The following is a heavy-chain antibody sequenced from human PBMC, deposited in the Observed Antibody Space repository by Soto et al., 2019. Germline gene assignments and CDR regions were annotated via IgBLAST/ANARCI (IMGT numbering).Heavy chain of an antibody. CDR2: TSWNSGSI. Sequence: EVQLVESGGGLVQPGRSLRLSCAASGFTFDDYAMHWVRQAPGKGLEWVSGTSWNSGSIGYADSVKGRFTNTRDNAKKSLYLQMNSLRAEDTDLYYCAKDTRDYYYGMDVWGQGTTVTVSS. J-gene: IGHJ6*02. CDR3: AKDTRDYYYGMDV. CDR1: GFTFDDYA. V-gene: IGHV3-9*01.